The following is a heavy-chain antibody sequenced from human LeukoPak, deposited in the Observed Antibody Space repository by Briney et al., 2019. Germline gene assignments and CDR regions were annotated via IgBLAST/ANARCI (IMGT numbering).Heavy chain of an antibody. CDR3: ARASIPGVIYYYYYMDV. CDR2: INHSGST. V-gene: IGHV4-34*01. D-gene: IGHD2-21*01. J-gene: IGHJ6*03. CDR1: GGSFSGYY. Sequence: SETLSLTCAVYGGSFSGYYWSWIRQPPGKGLEWIGEINHSGSTNYNPSLKSRVTISVDTSKNQFSLKLSSVTAADTAVYYCARASIPGVIYYYYYMDVWGKGTTVTVSS.